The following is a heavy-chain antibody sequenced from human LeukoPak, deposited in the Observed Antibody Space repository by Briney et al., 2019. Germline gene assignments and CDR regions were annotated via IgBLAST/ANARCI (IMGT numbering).Heavy chain of an antibody. CDR1: GFTFSDYY. J-gene: IGHJ4*02. D-gene: IGHD3-10*01. Sequence: GGSLRLSCVGSGFTFSDYYMSWIRQAPGRGLEWISFISNSHSTIPYADSVKGRFTISRDNAKNSLYLQMDSLRAEDTAVYYCARDRYYGSGRSEPFDFWGQETLDTVSS. CDR3: ARDRYYGSGRSEPFDF. CDR2: ISNSHSTI. V-gene: IGHV3-11*01.